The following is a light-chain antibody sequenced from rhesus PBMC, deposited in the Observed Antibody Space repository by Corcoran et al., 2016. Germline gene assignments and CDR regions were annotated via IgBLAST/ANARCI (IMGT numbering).Light chain of an antibody. CDR1: ESVSFVGINL. CDR2: QAS. Sequence: DIVLTQSPASLAVSPGQRATITCRARESVSFVGINLIHWYQQKPGQPPKLLIYQASNKDTGVPAMFSGSGSGTDFTLPMSPLEADDAADYYCLQSKNSPYSFGQGTKVEIK. J-gene: IGKJ2*01. CDR3: LQSKNSPYS. V-gene: IGKV7-13*01.